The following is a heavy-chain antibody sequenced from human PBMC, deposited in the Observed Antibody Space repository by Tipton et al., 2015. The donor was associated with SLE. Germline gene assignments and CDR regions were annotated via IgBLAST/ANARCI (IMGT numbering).Heavy chain of an antibody. V-gene: IGHV4-34*01. CDR2: VNHSGST. CDR3: ARWALGPLWGFDP. D-gene: IGHD7-27*01. CDR1: GGSLSGYY. Sequence: TLSLTCSVSGGSLSGYYWSWIRQSPEKGLEWIGEVNHSGSTNYNPSLKSRVTISVDKSKNQFSLKLSSVTAADTAVYYCARWALGPLWGFDPWGQGTLVTVTS. J-gene: IGHJ5*02.